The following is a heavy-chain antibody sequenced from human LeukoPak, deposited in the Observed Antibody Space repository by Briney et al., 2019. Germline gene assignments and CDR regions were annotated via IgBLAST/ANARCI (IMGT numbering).Heavy chain of an antibody. CDR1: GFTVSTNF. V-gene: IGHV3-53*01. D-gene: IGHD3-10*01. Sequence: GGSLRLSCAASGFTVSTNFMSWVRQAPGKGLEWVSRIYSGGYTNFADSVKGRFTMSRDNSENTLYLQMNSLRVDDTAVYYCARERGENFYGWGDRHYYYMDVWGIGTTVTVSS. CDR2: IYSGGYT. CDR3: ARERGENFYGWGDRHYYYMDV. J-gene: IGHJ6*03.